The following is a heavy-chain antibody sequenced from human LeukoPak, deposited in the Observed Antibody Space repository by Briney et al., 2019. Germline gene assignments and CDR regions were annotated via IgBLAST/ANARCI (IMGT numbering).Heavy chain of an antibody. CDR2: INGDGSST. Sequence: GGSLRLSCAASGFTFSSYAMHWVRQAPGKGLVWVSRINGDGSSTPYANSVKGRFTISRDNAKNTLYLQMHSLRADDTAVYYCARGSTSGWPDYFDYWGQGSVVTVSS. CDR3: ARGSTSGWPDYFDY. J-gene: IGHJ4*02. V-gene: IGHV3-74*01. D-gene: IGHD6-19*01. CDR1: GFTFSSYA.